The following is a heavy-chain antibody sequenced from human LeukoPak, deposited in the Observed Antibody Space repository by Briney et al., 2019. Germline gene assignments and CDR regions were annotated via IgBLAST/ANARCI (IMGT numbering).Heavy chain of an antibody. J-gene: IGHJ6*03. V-gene: IGHV4-39*01. CDR3: ARQVSDYYYHYMDV. CDR2: IYYSGTT. CDR1: GGSISTSSYY. Sequence: SETLSLTCTVSGGSISTSSYYWGWVRQSPGKGLEWIGNIYYSGTTYCNPSLRSRVTISEDTSRNRFSLMLSSVTAADTATYYCARQVSDYYYHYMDVWGEGTTVIVSS.